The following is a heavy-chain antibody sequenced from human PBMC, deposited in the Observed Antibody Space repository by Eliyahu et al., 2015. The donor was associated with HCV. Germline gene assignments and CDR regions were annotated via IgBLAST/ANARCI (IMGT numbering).Heavy chain of an antibody. Sequence: EVQLVESGGGLVQPGRSLRLSCAASGFTFDDYAMHWVRQAPGKGLEWVAGISWGSGTIDYADSVKGRFTISRDNAKNSLYLQMNSLRADDTALYYCAKLQYSWFDPWGQGTLVTVSS. CDR1: GFTFDDYA. V-gene: IGHV3-9*01. CDR3: AKLQYSWFDP. D-gene: IGHD4-11*01. J-gene: IGHJ5*02. CDR2: ISWGSGTI.